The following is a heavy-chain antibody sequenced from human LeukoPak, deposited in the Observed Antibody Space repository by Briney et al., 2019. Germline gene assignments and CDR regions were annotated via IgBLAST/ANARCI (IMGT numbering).Heavy chain of an antibody. CDR3: AREATYYGSGSYSPD. V-gene: IGHV3-21*01. CDR1: GFTFSSYS. J-gene: IGHJ4*02. D-gene: IGHD3-10*01. Sequence: GGSLRLSCAASGFTFSSYSMNWVRQAPGKGLEWVSSISSSSSYIYYADSVKGRFTISRDNAKNSLYLQMNSLRAGDTAVYYCAREATYYGSGSYSPDWGQGTLVTVSS. CDR2: ISSSSSYI.